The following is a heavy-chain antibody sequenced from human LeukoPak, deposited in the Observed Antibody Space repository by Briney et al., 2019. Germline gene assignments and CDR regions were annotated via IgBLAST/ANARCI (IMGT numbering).Heavy chain of an antibody. J-gene: IGHJ4*02. D-gene: IGHD2-21*01. CDR1: GGSISSSSYY. CDR3: AKKHDGEVDY. Sequence: SETLSLTCTVSGGSISSSSYYWGWIRQPPGKGLEWIGSIYYSGSTYYNPSLKSRVTISVDTSKNQFSLKLSSVTAADTAVYYCAKKHDGEVDYWGQGTLVTVSS. CDR2: IYYSGST. V-gene: IGHV4-39*07.